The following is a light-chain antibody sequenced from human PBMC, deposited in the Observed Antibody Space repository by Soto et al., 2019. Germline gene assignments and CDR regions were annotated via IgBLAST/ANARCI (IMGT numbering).Light chain of an antibody. J-gene: IGLJ3*02. CDR1: SSNIGAGYD. Sequence: QSVLTQPPSVSGAPGQRVTISCTGSSSNIGAGYDVHWYQQLPGTAPKLLIQGNTNRPSGVPDRFSGSKSGTSASLAITGLQAEDEADYYCQSSDSSLSGWVFGGGTKLIVL. CDR2: GNT. V-gene: IGLV1-40*01. CDR3: QSSDSSLSGWV.